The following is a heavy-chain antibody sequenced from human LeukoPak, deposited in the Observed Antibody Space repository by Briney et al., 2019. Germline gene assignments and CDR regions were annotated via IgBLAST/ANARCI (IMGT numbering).Heavy chain of an antibody. V-gene: IGHV3-21*01. J-gene: IGHJ4*02. Sequence: GGSLRLSCAASGFTFSSYSMNWVRQAPGKGLEWVSSISGSSSYIYYADSVKGRFTISRDNAKNSLYLQMNSLRAEDTAVYYCARDNADNVLRYFDWTIPYFDYWGQGTLVTVSS. CDR2: ISGSSSYI. D-gene: IGHD3-9*01. CDR3: ARDNADNVLRYFDWTIPYFDY. CDR1: GFTFSSYS.